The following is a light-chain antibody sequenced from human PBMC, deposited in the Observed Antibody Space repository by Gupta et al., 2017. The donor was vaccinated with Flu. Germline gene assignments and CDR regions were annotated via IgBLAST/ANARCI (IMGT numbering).Light chain of an antibody. CDR2: RNK. CDR3: EECDDSKSGPGV. Sequence: HSVLTQPPSASGTPGPRVTISCSGSSSNIGSNYVYWYQQLPGTAPKLRIERNKQRRSGVPDRFFGSNSGTSATLANSGLRYEDEADYDGEECDDSKSGPGVFGGGTKLTVL. V-gene: IGLV1-47*01. CDR1: SSNIGSNY. J-gene: IGLJ3*02.